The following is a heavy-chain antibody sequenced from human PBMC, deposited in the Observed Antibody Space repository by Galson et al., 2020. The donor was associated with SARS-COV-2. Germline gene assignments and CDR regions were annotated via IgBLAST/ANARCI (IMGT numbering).Heavy chain of an antibody. CDR1: GFTFSSYW. Sequence: GGSLRLSCAASGFTFSSYWMHWVRQAPGKGLVWVSRIYSEGSSTSYADSVKGRFTISGDNAKNTLYLHMSSLRAEDTAVYYCARGDMRNDYFDDWGKGTLVTVSS. CDR3: ARGDMRNDYFDD. J-gene: IGHJ4*02. CDR2: IYSEGSST. D-gene: IGHD3-16*01. V-gene: IGHV3-74*01.